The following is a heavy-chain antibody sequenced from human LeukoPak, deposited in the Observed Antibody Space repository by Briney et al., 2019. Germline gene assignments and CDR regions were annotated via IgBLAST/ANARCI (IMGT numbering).Heavy chain of an antibody. J-gene: IGHJ4*02. CDR3: ARGWNLDY. CDR2: INHSGSA. V-gene: IGHV4-34*01. CDR1: GGSFSGYY. Sequence: SETLSLTCAVSGGSFSGYYWTWIRQPPGKGLEWIGEINHSGSANYNPSLKSRVTISLDTSKNQFSLKLSSVTAADTAVYYCARGWNLDYWGQGTLVTVSS. D-gene: IGHD1-1*01.